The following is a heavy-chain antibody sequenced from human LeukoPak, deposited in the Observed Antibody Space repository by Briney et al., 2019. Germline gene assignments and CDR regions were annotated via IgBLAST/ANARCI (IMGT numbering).Heavy chain of an antibody. CDR2: IYYSGST. CDR1: GGSISSSSYY. V-gene: IGHV4-39*01. CDR3: ARPRVKGSGSRRSFDP. Sequence: PSETLSLTCTVSGGSISSSSYYWGWIRQPPGKGLEWIGSIYYSGSTYYNPSLKSRVTISVDTSKNQFSLKLSSVTAADTAVYYCARPRVKGSGSRRSFDPWGQGTLVTVSS. D-gene: IGHD3-10*01. J-gene: IGHJ5*02.